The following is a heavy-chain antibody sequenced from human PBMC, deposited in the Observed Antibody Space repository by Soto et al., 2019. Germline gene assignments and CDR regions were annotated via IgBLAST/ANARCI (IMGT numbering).Heavy chain of an antibody. CDR2: IKQDGRAK. CDR1: GFTFSSYW. CDR3: AKSLSAIPGDS. Sequence: EVQLVESGGGLVQSGGSLRLSCAASGFTFSSYWMSWVRQGPGKGQEWVANIKQDGRAKYYVASVKGRFTISRDNAKNSLYLQMTRLRAEDTAVYHCAKSLSAIPGDSCVQGTLVTVSS. J-gene: IGHJ4*02. D-gene: IGHD2-2*01. V-gene: IGHV3-7*05.